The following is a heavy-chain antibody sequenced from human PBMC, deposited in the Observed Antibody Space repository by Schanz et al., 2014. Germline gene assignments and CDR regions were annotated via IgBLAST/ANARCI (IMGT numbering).Heavy chain of an antibody. CDR3: ATGRAASNFGSEYFLY. D-gene: IGHD6-13*01. Sequence: LVESGGGVVQPGRSLRLSCAASGFTFSSYGMHWVRQAPGKGLEWVALISYDGSNKYYADSVKGRFAISRENSKNTMFLQMSSLRPEDTAVYYCATGRAASNFGSEYFLYWGQGTLVTVSS. CDR2: ISYDGSNK. CDR1: GFTFSSYG. J-gene: IGHJ1*01. V-gene: IGHV3-30*19.